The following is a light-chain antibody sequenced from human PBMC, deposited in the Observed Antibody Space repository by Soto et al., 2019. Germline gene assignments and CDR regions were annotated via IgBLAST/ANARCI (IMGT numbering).Light chain of an antibody. J-gene: IGKJ2*01. V-gene: IGKV1-5*03. CDR3: HQYNDFQYT. Sequence: DIQMTQSPSTLSASVGDGVTITCRASQIIGSWLAWYQQKPGKAPKLLIYKATNLPSGVPSRFSGSGSGTDFSLTISSLHPEDSATYFCHQYNDFQYTFGPGTKLEI. CDR2: KAT. CDR1: QIIGSW.